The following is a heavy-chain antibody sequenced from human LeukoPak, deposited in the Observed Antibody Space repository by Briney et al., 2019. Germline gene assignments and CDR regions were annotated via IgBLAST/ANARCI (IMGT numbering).Heavy chain of an antibody. CDR2: ISDSGST. V-gene: IGHV4-59*02. CDR3: ARKISYISVFDY. D-gene: IGHD2-15*01. Sequence: SVTLSLTCTVSGGSVSSYYWSWIRQPPGQGLEWIGYISDSGSTNYNPFLKSRITISADTAGNQFSLWLSSVTAADTAVYYCARKISYISVFDYWGQGTLVAVSS. J-gene: IGHJ4*02. CDR1: GGSVSSYY.